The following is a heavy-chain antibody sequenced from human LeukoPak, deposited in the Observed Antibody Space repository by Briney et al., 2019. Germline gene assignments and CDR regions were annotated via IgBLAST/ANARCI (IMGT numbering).Heavy chain of an antibody. CDR2: IYTGGST. D-gene: IGHD6-6*01. Sequence: GGSLRLSCAASGFTFSSYSMNWVRQAPGKGLEWVSAIYTGGSTYYADSVKGRFTISRDNSKNTLYLQMNSLRAEDTAVYYCARPTSYSSSSGLGYWGQGTLVTVSS. V-gene: IGHV3-66*02. J-gene: IGHJ4*02. CDR1: GFTFSSYS. CDR3: ARPTSYSSSSGLGY.